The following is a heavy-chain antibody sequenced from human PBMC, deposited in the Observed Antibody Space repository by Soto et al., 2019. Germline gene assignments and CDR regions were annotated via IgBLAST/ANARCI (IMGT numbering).Heavy chain of an antibody. CDR2: INHSGST. V-gene: IGHV4-34*01. CDR3: ARGNRRYSSGLNWFDP. J-gene: IGHJ5*02. D-gene: IGHD6-19*01. CDR1: GGSFSGYY. Sequence: TLSLTCAVYGGSFSGYYWSWIRQPPGKGLEWIGEINHSGSTNYNPSLKSRVTISIDTSKNQFSLRLSSVTAADTAVYYCARGNRRYSSGLNWFDPWGQGTLVTVSS.